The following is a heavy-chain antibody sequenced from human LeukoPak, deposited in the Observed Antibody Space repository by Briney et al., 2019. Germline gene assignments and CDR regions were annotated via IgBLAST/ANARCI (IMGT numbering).Heavy chain of an antibody. CDR2: IYTSGST. J-gene: IGHJ6*03. D-gene: IGHD6-6*01. CDR1: GGSISSYY. V-gene: IGHV4-4*07. CDR3: VRDCKETPYSSSRVAYYYYYMDV. Sequence: KPSETLSLTCTVSGGSISSYYWSWIRQPAGKGLEWIGRIYTSGSTNYNPSLKSRVTMSVDTSKNQFSLKLSSVTAADTAVYYCVRDCKETPYSSSRVAYYYYYMDVWGKGTTVTVSS.